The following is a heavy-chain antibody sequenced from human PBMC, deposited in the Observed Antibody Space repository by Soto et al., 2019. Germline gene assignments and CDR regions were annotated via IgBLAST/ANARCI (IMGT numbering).Heavy chain of an antibody. CDR2: IWYDGSNK. J-gene: IGHJ6*02. V-gene: IGHV3-33*01. Sequence: GGSLRLSCAASGFTFSSYGMHWVRQAPGKGLEWVAVIWYDGSNKYYADSVKGRFTISRDNSKNTLYLQMNSLRAEDTAVYYCARGVEMATTYYYGMDVWGQGTTVTVSS. CDR3: ARGVEMATTYYYGMDV. D-gene: IGHD5-12*01. CDR1: GFTFSSYG.